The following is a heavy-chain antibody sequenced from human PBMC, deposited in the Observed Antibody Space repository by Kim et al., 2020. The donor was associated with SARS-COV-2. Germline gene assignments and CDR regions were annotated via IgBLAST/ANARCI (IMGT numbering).Heavy chain of an antibody. V-gene: IGHV3-23*01. CDR3: AKDGTSGVLLWFGDLYGMDV. Sequence: GGSLRLSCTASGFNFKDYVMTWVRQVPGKGLECVSGIIGGGYSTKYADSVKGRFTISRDNSKNTVYLQMNSLTVEDTGIYYCAKDGTSGVLLWFGDLYGMDVWGQGTTVTVSS. J-gene: IGHJ6*02. CDR1: GFNFKDYV. D-gene: IGHD3-10*01. CDR2: IIGGGYST.